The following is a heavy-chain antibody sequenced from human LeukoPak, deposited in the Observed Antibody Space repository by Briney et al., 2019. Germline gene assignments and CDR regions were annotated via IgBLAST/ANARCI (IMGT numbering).Heavy chain of an antibody. V-gene: IGHV4-34*01. CDR2: TTHDGRT. Sequence: PSETLSLTCGVYGASSSNYYWNWIRQPPGKGLEWIGETTHDGRTNYSPSLRGRATISGDTSKSQFSLKLYSVTAADTAVYYCAPIYGDFSDFDYWGLGTLVPVSS. J-gene: IGHJ4*02. CDR1: GASSSNYY. D-gene: IGHD2-21*02. CDR3: APIYGDFSDFDY.